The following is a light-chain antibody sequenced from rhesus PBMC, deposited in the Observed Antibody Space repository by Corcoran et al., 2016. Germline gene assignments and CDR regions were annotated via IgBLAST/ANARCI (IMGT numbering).Light chain of an antibody. J-gene: IGKJ2*01. CDR2: AAS. CDR1: QTISSY. CDR3: QQHNSHPYS. Sequence: DIQMTQSPSSLSASVGDRVTITCRASQTISSYLAWYQQKPGKVSKLLIYAASSLESGVPSRFSGSGSGTEFTLTISSLQSEDFATYYCQQHNSHPYSFGQGTKVEIK. V-gene: IGKV1-44*01.